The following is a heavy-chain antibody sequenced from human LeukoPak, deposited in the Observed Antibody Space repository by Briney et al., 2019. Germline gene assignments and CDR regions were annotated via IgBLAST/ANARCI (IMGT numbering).Heavy chain of an antibody. V-gene: IGHV3-23*01. CDR3: AKADTYHYAGSGMDV. CDR1: GFTFSNKG. CDR2: IIGSGGST. Sequence: GGSQRLSCVASGFTFSNKGMSWVRQAPGKGLEWVSGIIGSGGSTSHTDSAKGRFTISRDNSKNTLYLQMNSLRVEDTAVYYCAKADTYHYAGSGMDVWGQGTTVTVSS. D-gene: IGHD3-10*01. J-gene: IGHJ6*02.